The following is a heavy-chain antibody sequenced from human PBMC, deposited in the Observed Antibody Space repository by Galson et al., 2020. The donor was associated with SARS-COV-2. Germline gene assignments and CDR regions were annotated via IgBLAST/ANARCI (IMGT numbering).Heavy chain of an antibody. D-gene: IGHD3-10*01. Sequence: SETLSLTCAVYGGSFSGYSWTWIRQPPGKGLEWIGEITIGGPTNYSPSLRSRVTLSVDTSKNQFSLNLRSVTAADTALYYCARGRRGVVPFPVLGLGPYYSYYSMDVWGKGTTVKVSS. V-gene: IGHV4-34*01. CDR2: ITIGGPT. CDR3: ARGRRGVVPFPVLGLGPYYSYYSMDV. J-gene: IGHJ6*03. CDR1: GGSFSGYS.